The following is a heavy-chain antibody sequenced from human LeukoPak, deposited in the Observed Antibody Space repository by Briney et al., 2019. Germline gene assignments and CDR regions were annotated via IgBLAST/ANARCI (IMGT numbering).Heavy chain of an antibody. D-gene: IGHD3-22*01. CDR3: ARDRYYYDTSGPNFDY. V-gene: IGHV4-61*02. CDR1: GNSISSGDNC. J-gene: IGHJ4*02. Sequence: SETLSLTCTVSGNSISSGDNCWSWIRQPAGKGLEWIGRIYTSGSTNYNPSLKSRVTISGDTSKNQFSLRLSSVTAAVTAVYYCARDRYYYDTSGPNFDYWGQGTLVTVSS. CDR2: IYTSGST.